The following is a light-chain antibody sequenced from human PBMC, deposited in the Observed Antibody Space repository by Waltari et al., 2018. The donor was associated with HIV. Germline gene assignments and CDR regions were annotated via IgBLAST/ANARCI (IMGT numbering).Light chain of an antibody. J-gene: IGKJ5*01. CDR2: AAS. CDR1: QSINTY. V-gene: IGKV1-39*01. CDR3: QQTYNSPRT. Sequence: DIQMTQSPSSLSASVGDRVTITCRASQSINTYLNWYQQKPGKAPKLLIFAASSLHTGVPSRFSGSGSGTDFTLTISSLQPEDFASYYCQQTYNSPRTFGQGTRLEIK.